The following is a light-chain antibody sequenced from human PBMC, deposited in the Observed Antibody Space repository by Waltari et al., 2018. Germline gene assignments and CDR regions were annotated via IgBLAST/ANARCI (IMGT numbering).Light chain of an antibody. Sequence: EIVMTQSPATLSVSLGERATLSCRASQSVGNNYLAWYQQTPGQAPRLLISSASTMATAVPASVHSKGSGTEYTLTISDLHSEDFAIYCCQPNNNWPWTFGQGTKVEI. V-gene: IGKV3-15*01. CDR3: QPNNNWPWT. CDR1: QSVGNN. CDR2: SAS. J-gene: IGKJ1*01.